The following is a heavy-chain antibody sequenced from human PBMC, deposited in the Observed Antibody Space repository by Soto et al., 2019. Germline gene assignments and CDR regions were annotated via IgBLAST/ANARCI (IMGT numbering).Heavy chain of an antibody. CDR2: IKTKSVGGTA. CDR1: GFTVSSNY. V-gene: IGHV3-15*01. D-gene: IGHD4-4*01. J-gene: IGHJ5*02. CDR3: TTDPPSVTPHLSGSQWFDP. Sequence: GSLRLSCASSGFTVSSNYMSWVRQAPGKGLEWVGRIKTKSVGGTADYAAPVKGRFSISRDDSEKTLYLQMNSLKAEDTAVYYCTTDPPSVTPHLSGSQWFDPWGQGTLVTVSS.